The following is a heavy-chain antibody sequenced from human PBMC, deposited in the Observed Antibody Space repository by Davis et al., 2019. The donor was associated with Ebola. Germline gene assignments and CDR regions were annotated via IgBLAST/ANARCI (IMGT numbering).Heavy chain of an antibody. V-gene: IGHV3-7*01. CDR3: ARFYSGNYFDY. Sequence: GESLKISCAASGFTFSSYSMNWVRQAPGKGLEWVANIKQDGSAKFYVDSVKGRLTISRDNAKNSLYLQMNSLRAEDTAVYYCARFYSGNYFDYWGQGTLVTVSS. CDR2: IKQDGSAK. D-gene: IGHD1-26*01. CDR1: GFTFSSYS. J-gene: IGHJ4*02.